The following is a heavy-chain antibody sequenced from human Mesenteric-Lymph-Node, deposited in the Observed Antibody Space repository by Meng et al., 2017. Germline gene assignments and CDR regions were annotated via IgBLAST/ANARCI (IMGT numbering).Heavy chain of an antibody. J-gene: IGHJ4*02. D-gene: IGHD5-18*01. CDR3: ARVGGGLGYSYFDY. CDR2: IKQDGSEK. CDR1: GFTFSSYW. Sequence: GGSLRLSCAASGFTFSSYWMSWVRQAPGKGLEWVANIKQDGSEKYYVDSVKGRFTISRDNAKNSLYLQMNSLRAEDTAVYYCARVGGGLGYSYFDYWGQGTLVTVSS. V-gene: IGHV3-7*01.